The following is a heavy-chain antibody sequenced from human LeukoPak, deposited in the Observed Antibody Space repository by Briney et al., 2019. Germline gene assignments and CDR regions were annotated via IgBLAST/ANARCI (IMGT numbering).Heavy chain of an antibody. CDR2: INHSGST. D-gene: IGHD1-14*01. CDR3: ARRTAASPAAGYFDY. V-gene: IGHV4-34*01. CDR1: GGSFSGCY. Sequence: SETLSLTCAVYGGSFSGCYWSWIRQPPGKGLEWIGEINHSGSTNYNPSLKSRVTISVDTSKNQFSLKLSSVTAADTAVYYCARRTAASPAAGYFDYWGQGTLVTVSS. J-gene: IGHJ4*02.